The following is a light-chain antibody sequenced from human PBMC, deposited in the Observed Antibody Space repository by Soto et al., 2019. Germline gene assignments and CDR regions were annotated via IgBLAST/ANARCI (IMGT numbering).Light chain of an antibody. V-gene: IGKV3-15*01. Sequence: EIVMTQSPATLSVSPGETANLSCRGSQSVTYNLAWYQQKPGQGPRLLIYGAFTRATGIPARFSGSGSGTEFTLTISSLQSEDFAVYYCQQYKNWPPLTFGGGTKVEIK. CDR2: GAF. J-gene: IGKJ4*01. CDR3: QQYKNWPPLT. CDR1: QSVTYN.